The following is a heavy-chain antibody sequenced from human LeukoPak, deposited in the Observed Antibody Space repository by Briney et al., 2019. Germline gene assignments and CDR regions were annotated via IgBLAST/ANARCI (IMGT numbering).Heavy chain of an antibody. CDR1: GFTFSTYW. CDR2: IKEDGSQI. D-gene: IGHD6-19*01. V-gene: IGHV3-7*01. Sequence: GGSLRISCTASGFTFSTYWMTWVRQAPGKGLEWVANIKEDGSQIGYGDSVKGRFTVSRDNAKNSLFLQMNSLRADDMAVYYCTRNSGWYRLDYWGQGTLVTVPS. CDR3: TRNSGWYRLDY. J-gene: IGHJ4*02.